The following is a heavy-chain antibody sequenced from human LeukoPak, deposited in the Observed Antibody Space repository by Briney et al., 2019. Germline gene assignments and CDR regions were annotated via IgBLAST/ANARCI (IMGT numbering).Heavy chain of an antibody. J-gene: IGHJ3*02. Sequence: ASVKVPCKASGYTFTSSGISWVRQAPGQGLEWMGWISAYNGNTNYAQKLQGRVTMTTDTSTSTAYMELRSLRSDDTAVYYCARTNYYDSSGYGAFDIWGQGTMVTVSS. D-gene: IGHD3-22*01. CDR3: ARTNYYDSSGYGAFDI. CDR1: GYTFTSSG. CDR2: ISAYNGNT. V-gene: IGHV1-18*01.